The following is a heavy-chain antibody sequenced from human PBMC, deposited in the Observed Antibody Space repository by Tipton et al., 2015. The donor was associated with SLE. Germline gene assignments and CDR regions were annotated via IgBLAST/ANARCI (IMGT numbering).Heavy chain of an antibody. V-gene: IGHV3-53*01. J-gene: IGHJ4*02. CDR3: ASLYRG. CDR1: GGFFVSSNY. CDR2: LFSDGRT. D-gene: IGHD5-12*01. Sequence: SLRLSCAVSGGFFVSSNYMSWVRQAPGKGLEWISVLFSDGRTFYPDSVKGRFTISRDNSKNTLILQMDSLRVDDTAVYYCASLYRGWGQGTLVTVSS.